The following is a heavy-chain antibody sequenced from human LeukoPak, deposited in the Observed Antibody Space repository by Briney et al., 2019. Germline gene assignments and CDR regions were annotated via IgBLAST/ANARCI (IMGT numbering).Heavy chain of an antibody. CDR2: VNSDGSST. J-gene: IGHJ4*02. Sequence: GGSLRLSCAASGFTFSSYWMHWVRQAPGKGPMWVSHVNSDGSSTNYADSVWGRFTISRDNAKNTLYLQMNSLRAEDTAVYYCARGGSYSSFDYWGQGTLVTVSS. CDR3: ARGGSYSSFDY. V-gene: IGHV3-74*01. CDR1: GFTFSSYW. D-gene: IGHD1-26*01.